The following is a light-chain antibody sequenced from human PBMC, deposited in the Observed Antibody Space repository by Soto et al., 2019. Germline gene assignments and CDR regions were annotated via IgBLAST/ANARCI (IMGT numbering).Light chain of an antibody. J-gene: IGKJ1*01. CDR1: QSISSW. V-gene: IGKV1-5*01. CDR3: QQYNNYWT. Sequence: DIQITQSPSTLSASVGDRVTITFRASQSISSWLAWYQQKPGKAPKLLIYDASSLESGVPSRFSGSGSATEFTLTISSLQPDDFATYYCQQYNNYWTFGQGTKVDI. CDR2: DAS.